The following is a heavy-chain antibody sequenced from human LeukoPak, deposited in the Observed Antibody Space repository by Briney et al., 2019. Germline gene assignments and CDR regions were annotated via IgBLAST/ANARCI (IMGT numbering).Heavy chain of an antibody. J-gene: IGHJ3*02. D-gene: IGHD5-12*01. Sequence: PGGSLRLSCEASGFPFSSYWMTWVRQAPGKGLEWVANINQDGSEKYYVGSVRGRFTISRDNAKNSLFLQMNSLRAEDTAVYLCARVVTWMEKAFDIWGQGTMVTVSS. CDR1: GFPFSSYW. CDR3: ARVVTWMEKAFDI. CDR2: INQDGSEK. V-gene: IGHV3-7*04.